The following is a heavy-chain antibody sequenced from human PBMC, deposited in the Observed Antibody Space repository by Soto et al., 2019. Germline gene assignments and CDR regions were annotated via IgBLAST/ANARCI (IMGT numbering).Heavy chain of an antibody. D-gene: IGHD3-10*01. J-gene: IGHJ5*02. Sequence: EVPLVESGGGLVQPGGSLRLSCAASGFTFSSYDMHWVRQATGKGLECVSAIGKSGDTYYSDSVKGRFTISRENAKNAFYLQMVSLRPGYTAVYYCARARYGLGSQHTHNCFDPWGQGTLVTVSS. CDR1: GFTFSSYD. V-gene: IGHV3-13*04. CDR3: ARARYGLGSQHTHNCFDP. CDR2: IGKSGDT.